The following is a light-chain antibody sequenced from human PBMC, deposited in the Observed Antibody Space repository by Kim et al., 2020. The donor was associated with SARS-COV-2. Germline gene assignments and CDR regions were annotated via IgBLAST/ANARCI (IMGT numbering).Light chain of an antibody. J-gene: IGKJ4*01. CDR3: QQSYSTPRSLT. V-gene: IGKV1-39*01. Sequence: DIQMTQSPSSLSASVGDRVTITCRASQSISSYLNWYQQKPGKAPKLLIYAASSLQSGVPSRFSGSGSGTDFTLTISSLQPEDFATDYCQQSYSTPRSLTFGGGTKVDIK. CDR2: AAS. CDR1: QSISSY.